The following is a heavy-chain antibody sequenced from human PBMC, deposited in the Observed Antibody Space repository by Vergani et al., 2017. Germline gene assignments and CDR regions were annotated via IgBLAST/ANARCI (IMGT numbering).Heavy chain of an antibody. J-gene: IGHJ3*02. CDR2: IIPILGIA. Sequence: QVQLVQSGAEVKKPGSSVKVSCKASGGTFSSYTISWVRQAPGQGLEWMGRIIPILGIANYAQKFQGRVTITADKSTSTAYMELSSVTAADTAVYYCARASGYSYGHDAFDIWGQGTMVTVSS. CDR1: GGTFSSYT. D-gene: IGHD5-18*01. CDR3: ARASGYSYGHDAFDI. V-gene: IGHV1-69*02.